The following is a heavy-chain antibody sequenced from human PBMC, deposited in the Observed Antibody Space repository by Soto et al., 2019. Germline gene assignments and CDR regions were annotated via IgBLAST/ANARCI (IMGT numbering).Heavy chain of an antibody. J-gene: IGHJ4*02. CDR3: ARVMGSGTVGVFDY. D-gene: IGHD6-13*01. V-gene: IGHV2-5*02. CDR2: IYWDNYK. CDR1: GFSLSSSGVG. Sequence: QITLKESGPTLVKPTQTLTLTCTFSGFSLSSSGVGVGWIRQPPGKALEWLALIYWDNYKQYSPSLQNRFTITKDTSKNQVVLTKTKMEPVDTGTYYCARVMGSGTVGVFDYWGQGTLVTVSS.